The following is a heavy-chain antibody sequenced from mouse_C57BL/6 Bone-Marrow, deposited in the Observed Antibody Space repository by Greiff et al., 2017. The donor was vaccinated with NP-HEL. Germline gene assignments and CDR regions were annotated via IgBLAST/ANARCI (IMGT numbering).Heavy chain of an antibody. J-gene: IGHJ4*01. V-gene: IGHV2-5*01. CDR3: AKNPYYGSSPYYAMDY. CDR1: GFSLTSYG. CDR2: IWRGGST. Sequence: QVQLQQSGPGLVQPSQSLSITCTVSGFSLTSYGVHWVRQSPGKGLEWLGVIWRGGSTDYNAAFMSRLSITKDNSKSQVFFKMNSLQADDTAIYYCAKNPYYGSSPYYAMDYWGQGTSVTVSS. D-gene: IGHD1-1*01.